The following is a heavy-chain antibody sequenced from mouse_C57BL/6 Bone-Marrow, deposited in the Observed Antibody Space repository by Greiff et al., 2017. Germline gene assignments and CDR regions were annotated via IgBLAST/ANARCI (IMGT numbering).Heavy chain of an antibody. Sequence: QVQLKQSGAELARPGASVKLSCKASGYTFTSYGISWVKQRTGQGLEWIGEIYPRSGNTYYNEKFKGKATLPADKSSSTAYMELRSLTSEDSAVYFCARSYWYFDVWGTGTTVTVSS. V-gene: IGHV1-81*01. CDR2: IYPRSGNT. CDR3: ARSYWYFDV. CDR1: GYTFTSYG. J-gene: IGHJ1*03.